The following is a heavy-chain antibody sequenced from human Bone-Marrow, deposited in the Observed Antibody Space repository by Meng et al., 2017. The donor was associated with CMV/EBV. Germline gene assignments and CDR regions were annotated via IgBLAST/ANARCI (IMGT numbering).Heavy chain of an antibody. CDR1: GFTFSSYS. V-gene: IGHV3-21*01. J-gene: IGHJ5*02. Sequence: GVLKISCAASGFTFSSYSMNWVRQAPGKGLEWVSSISSSSSYIYYADSVKGRFTISRDNAKNSLYLQMNSLRAEDTAVYYCAKTAAGTSWFDPWGQGTRVTVSS. CDR2: ISSSSSYI. CDR3: AKTAAGTSWFDP. D-gene: IGHD6-13*01.